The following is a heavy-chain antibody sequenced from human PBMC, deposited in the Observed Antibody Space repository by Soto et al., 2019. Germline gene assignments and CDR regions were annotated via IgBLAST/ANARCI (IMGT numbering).Heavy chain of an antibody. V-gene: IGHV5-51*01. Sequence: GESLKISCKGSGYIFANDWTAWVRQMPGKGLEWMGIIYPGDSDTRYSPSFQGQVTISADKSISTAYLQWSSLKASDTAMYYCARLGVTTYYYYYYGMDVWGQGTTVTVSS. CDR1: GYIFANDW. J-gene: IGHJ6*02. CDR3: ARLGVTTYYYYYYGMDV. D-gene: IGHD4-4*01. CDR2: IYPGDSDT.